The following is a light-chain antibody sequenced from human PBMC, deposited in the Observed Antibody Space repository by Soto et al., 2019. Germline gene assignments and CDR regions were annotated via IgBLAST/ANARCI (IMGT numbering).Light chain of an antibody. V-gene: IGKV3-15*01. Sequence: EIVMTQSPASLSVSPGDRATLSCRASQSVASNVAWYQQKPGQGPRLLIHGATTRAVGVPARFSGSGSGTDFSLTINGLQSEDFAVYYCQQYHNWPPQYTFGQGTKLQI. J-gene: IGKJ2*01. CDR1: QSVASN. CDR2: GAT. CDR3: QQYHNWPPQYT.